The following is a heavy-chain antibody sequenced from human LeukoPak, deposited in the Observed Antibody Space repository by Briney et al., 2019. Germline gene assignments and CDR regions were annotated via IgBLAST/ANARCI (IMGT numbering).Heavy chain of an antibody. CDR3: AKDPGGYRYYGMDV. CDR2: ISGSGGST. V-gene: IGHV3-23*01. D-gene: IGHD3-16*02. CDR1: GFTFSSYA. J-gene: IGHJ6*02. Sequence: GGSLRLSCAASGFTFSSYAMSWVRQAPGKGLEWVSAISGSGGSTYYADSVKGRFTISRDNSKNTLYLQMNSLRAEDTAVYYCAKDPGGYRYYGMDVWGQGTTVTVSS.